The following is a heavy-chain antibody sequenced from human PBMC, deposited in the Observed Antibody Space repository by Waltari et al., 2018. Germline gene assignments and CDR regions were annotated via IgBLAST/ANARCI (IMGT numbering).Heavy chain of an antibody. CDR2: INPNSGGT. CDR1: GYTFTGYY. V-gene: IGHV1-2*06. D-gene: IGHD7-27*01. J-gene: IGHJ4*02. CDR3: ASQLGTRGDDY. Sequence: QVQLVQSGAEVKKPGASVKVSCKASGYTFTGYYMHWVRQAPGQGLEWMGRINPNSGGTNYEQKFQGRVTMTRDTSISTAYMELSRLRSDDTAVYYCASQLGTRGDDYWGQGTLVTVSS.